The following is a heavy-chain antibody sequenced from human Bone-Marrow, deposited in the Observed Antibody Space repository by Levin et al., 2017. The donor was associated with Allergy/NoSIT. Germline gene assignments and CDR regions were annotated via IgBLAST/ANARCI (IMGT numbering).Heavy chain of an antibody. CDR1: GGSISSGDYY. V-gene: IGHV4-30-4*01. Sequence: SETLSLTCTVSGGSISSGDYYWSWIRQPPGKGLEWIGYIYYSGSTYYNPSLKSRVTISVDTSKNQFSLKLSSVTAADTAVYYCARSYCSSTSCYTGGDFDYWGQGTLVTVSS. CDR3: ARSYCSSTSCYTGGDFDY. D-gene: IGHD2-2*02. J-gene: IGHJ4*02. CDR2: IYYSGST.